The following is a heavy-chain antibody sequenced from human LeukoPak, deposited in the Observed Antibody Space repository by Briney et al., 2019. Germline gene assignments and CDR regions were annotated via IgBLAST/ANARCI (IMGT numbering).Heavy chain of an antibody. Sequence: KPSETLSLTCTVSGGSINNYYWSWIRQPPGKGLEWIGYIYYRGSTNYNPSLKSRHTFSVDTSKNQFSLKLNSVTAADTAVYYCARGGDYGDLRYFDYWGQGTLVTVSS. D-gene: IGHD4-17*01. CDR3: ARGGDYGDLRYFDY. J-gene: IGHJ4*02. V-gene: IGHV4-59*01. CDR1: GGSINNYY. CDR2: IYYRGST.